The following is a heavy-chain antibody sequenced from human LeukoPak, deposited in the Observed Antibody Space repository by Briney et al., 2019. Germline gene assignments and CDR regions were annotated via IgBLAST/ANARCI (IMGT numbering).Heavy chain of an antibody. D-gene: IGHD3-10*01. Sequence: GGSLRLSCAASGFSFSSYEMNWVRQAPGKGLEWVSYISSSGSIIYYADSVKGRFTVSRDNAKNSLYLQMNSLRDEDTAVYYCAGSYGSGSYFDYWGQGTLVTVSS. V-gene: IGHV3-48*03. CDR3: AGSYGSGSYFDY. J-gene: IGHJ4*02. CDR2: ISSSGSII. CDR1: GFSFSSYE.